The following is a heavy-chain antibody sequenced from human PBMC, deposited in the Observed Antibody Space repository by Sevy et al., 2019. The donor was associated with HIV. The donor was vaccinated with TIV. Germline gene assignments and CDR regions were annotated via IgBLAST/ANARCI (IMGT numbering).Heavy chain of an antibody. J-gene: IGHJ5*02. CDR2: LSSTGKP. CDR3: ARLRNSWFDP. Sequence: SETLSLTCTVSGPSLTTSYWTWIRQPAGKGPEWIGRLSSTGKPNSNPSLRSRVTLSRYMSKNQFFLRLTSVTAADTAIYYCARLRNSWFDPWGQGTLVTVSS. V-gene: IGHV4-4*07. CDR1: GPSLTTSY. D-gene: IGHD1-26*01.